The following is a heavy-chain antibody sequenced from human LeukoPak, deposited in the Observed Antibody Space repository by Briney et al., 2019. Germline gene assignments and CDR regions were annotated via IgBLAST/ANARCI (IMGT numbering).Heavy chain of an antibody. CDR2: ISSSSTI. CDR1: GLTFSSYS. D-gene: IGHD3-3*01. J-gene: IGHJ5*02. Sequence: GGSLRLSCVASGLTFSSYSMNWVRQAPGKGLEWISYISSSSTIYYADSVKGRFTISRDNAKNSLYLQMNSLRAEDTAVYYCASGKGHDFWSGYLSWFDPWGQGTLVTVSS. CDR3: ASGKGHDFWSGYLSWFDP. V-gene: IGHV3-48*04.